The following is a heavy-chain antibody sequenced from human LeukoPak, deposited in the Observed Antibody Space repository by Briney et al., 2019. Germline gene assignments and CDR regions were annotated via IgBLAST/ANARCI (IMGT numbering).Heavy chain of an antibody. CDR3: AKEYTGTFSPFPSYFDN. D-gene: IGHD1-26*01. CDR1: GFPFSSYA. CDR2: ISGSGGST. J-gene: IGHJ4*02. V-gene: IGHV3-23*01. Sequence: PSGGSLRLSCAAPGFPFSSYAMTWVRQAPGKGLEWVSAISGSGGSTYYAGSVKGRFTISRDNSKNTLYLQMNSLRAEDTAIYYGAKEYTGTFSPFPSYFDNWGQGTLVTVSS.